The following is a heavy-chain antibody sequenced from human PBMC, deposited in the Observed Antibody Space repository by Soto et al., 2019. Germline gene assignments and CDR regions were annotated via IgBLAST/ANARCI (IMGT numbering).Heavy chain of an antibody. CDR1: GFTFTSSA. J-gene: IGHJ3*02. CDR3: ARRIEYRSPTEAFDI. CDR2: IVVGSGNT. V-gene: IGHV1-58*02. Sequence: SVKVSCKASGFTFTSSAMQRVRQARGQRLEWIGWIVVGSGNTNYAQKFQERVTITRDTSKNQFSLKLSSVTAADTAVYYCARRIEYRSPTEAFDIWGQGKMVTV. D-gene: IGHD6-6*01.